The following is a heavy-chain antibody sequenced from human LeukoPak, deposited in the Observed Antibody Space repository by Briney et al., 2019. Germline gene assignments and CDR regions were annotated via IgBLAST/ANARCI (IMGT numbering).Heavy chain of an antibody. Sequence: GGSLRLSCAASGFTFSSYNMNWVRQAPGKGLEWVSYITSSSSTIYYADSVKGRFTISRDNTKNSLYLQMNSLRDEDTAVYYCAREYSSSSGSVSDYWGQGTLVTVSS. CDR3: AREYSSSSGSVSDY. V-gene: IGHV3-48*02. CDR2: ITSSSSTI. CDR1: GFTFSSYN. J-gene: IGHJ4*02. D-gene: IGHD6-6*01.